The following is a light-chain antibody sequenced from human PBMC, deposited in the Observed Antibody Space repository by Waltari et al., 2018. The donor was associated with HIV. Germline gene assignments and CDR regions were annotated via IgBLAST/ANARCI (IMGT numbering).Light chain of an antibody. V-gene: IGKV1-5*03. CDR3: QQYNSYSYT. J-gene: IGKJ2*01. Sequence: DFQMTQSHSTLSASVGDRVTITCRASQSISRGLAWYQQKPGKAPKLLIYKASSLESGVPSRFSGSGSGTEFTLTISSLQPDDFATYYCQQYNSYSYTFGQGTKLEIK. CDR1: QSISRG. CDR2: KAS.